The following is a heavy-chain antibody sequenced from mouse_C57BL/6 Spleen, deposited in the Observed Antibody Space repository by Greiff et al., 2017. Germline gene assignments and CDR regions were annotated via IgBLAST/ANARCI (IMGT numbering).Heavy chain of an antibody. J-gene: IGHJ3*01. V-gene: IGHV5-6*01. Sequence: EVHLVESGGDLVKPGGSLKLSCAASGFTFSSYGLSWVRPTPYKRLEWVATISSGGSYTYYPDSVKGRFTISRDNAKNTLYLQMSSLKSEDTAMYYCARRDDGRFAYWGQGTLVTVSA. CDR3: ARRDDGRFAY. D-gene: IGHD2-3*01. CDR2: ISSGGSYT. CDR1: GFTFSSYG.